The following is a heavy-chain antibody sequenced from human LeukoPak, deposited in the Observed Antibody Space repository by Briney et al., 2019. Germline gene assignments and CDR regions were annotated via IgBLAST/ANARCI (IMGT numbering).Heavy chain of an antibody. V-gene: IGHV3-7*01. CDR2: IKQDGSEK. J-gene: IGHJ6*03. D-gene: IGHD5-12*01. CDR3: ARDGATFSGYDWYYYMDV. CDR1: RFTFSNYW. Sequence: EPGGSLRLSCAASRFTFSNYWMSWVRQAPGKGLEWVADIKQDGSEKYYVDSVKGRFTISRDNAKNSMYLQMNSLRAEDTAVYYCARDGATFSGYDWYYYMDVWGKGTTVTVSS.